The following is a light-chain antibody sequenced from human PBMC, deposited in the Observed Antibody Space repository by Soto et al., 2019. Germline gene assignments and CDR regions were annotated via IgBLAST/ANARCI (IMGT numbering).Light chain of an antibody. CDR3: QSYDRRSHV. CDR1: SSNIGAGYD. Sequence: QAVVTQPPSVSGAPGQRVTISCTGSSSNIGAGYDVHWYQQLPGTAPKLLIYGNSNRPSGVPDRFSGSKSGTSASLAITGLQAEDEADYYCQSYDRRSHVFGTGTKLTVL. J-gene: IGLJ1*01. CDR2: GNS. V-gene: IGLV1-40*01.